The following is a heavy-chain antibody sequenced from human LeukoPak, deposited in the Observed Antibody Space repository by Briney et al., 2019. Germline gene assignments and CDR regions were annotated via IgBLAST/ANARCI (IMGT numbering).Heavy chain of an antibody. Sequence: ASVTVSYKPSGYTFTSYYIHWVRQAPGQRREGMGIIKPSGGSTTYAQKFRGRVTMTRDTSTSTVYMELSSLRSEDTAVYYCVSFVAAAGKEVDYWGQGTLVTVSS. CDR3: VSFVAAAGKEVDY. CDR1: GYTFTSYY. J-gene: IGHJ4*02. CDR2: IKPSGGST. V-gene: IGHV1-46*01. D-gene: IGHD6-13*01.